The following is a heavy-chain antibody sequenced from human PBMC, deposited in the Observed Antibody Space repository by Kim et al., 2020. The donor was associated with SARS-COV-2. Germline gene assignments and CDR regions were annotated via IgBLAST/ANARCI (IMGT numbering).Heavy chain of an antibody. Sequence: GGSLRLSCAASGFTFSSYSMNWVRQAPGKGLEWVSSISSSSSYIYYADSVKGRFTISRDNAKNSLYLQMNSLRAEDTAVYYCAREGGIWTTVTNTYYYYYYGMDVWGQGTTVTVSS. CDR2: ISSSSSYI. J-gene: IGHJ6*02. CDR3: AREGGIWTTVTNTYYYYYYGMDV. CDR1: GFTFSSYS. V-gene: IGHV3-21*01. D-gene: IGHD4-17*01.